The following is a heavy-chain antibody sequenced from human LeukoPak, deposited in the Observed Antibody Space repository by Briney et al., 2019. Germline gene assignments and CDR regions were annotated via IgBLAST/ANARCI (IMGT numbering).Heavy chain of an antibody. CDR2: NYDSGST. CDR3: ARRGNRVTMIVAGAIYI. V-gene: IGHV4-39*01. Sequence: PSETLSLTCTVSGGSISSSSYYWGWIRPPPGKGLEWYGSNYDSGSTYYTPSVKSRVTISVDTSKNQLYLNLSSVCAAETAVYYSARRGNRVTMIVAGAIYIWGQGTMVSVSS. J-gene: IGHJ3*02. CDR1: GGSISSSSYY. D-gene: IGHD3-22*01.